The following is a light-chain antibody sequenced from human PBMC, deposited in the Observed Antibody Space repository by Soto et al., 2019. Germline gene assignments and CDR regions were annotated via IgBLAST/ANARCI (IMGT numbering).Light chain of an antibody. CDR2: AAS. V-gene: IGKV1-12*01. CDR1: QRINSW. CDR3: QLATSLPPWT. J-gene: IGKJ1*01. Sequence: DIHMTQSPSSGSSSVLYIFTITCLSSQRINSWLAWYQQRPGKAPKLLIYAASSLQSGVPSRFSGSGFGTDFTLTISSLQPEDIATYYCQLATSLPPWTFGQGTKVDNK.